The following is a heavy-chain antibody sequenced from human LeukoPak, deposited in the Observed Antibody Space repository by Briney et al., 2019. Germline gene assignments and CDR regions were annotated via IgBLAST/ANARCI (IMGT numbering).Heavy chain of an antibody. CDR2: ISSSSSYI. Sequence: GGSLRLSCEASGFTFSSYSMNWVRQAPGKGLEWVSSISSSSSYIYYADSVKGRFTISRDNAKNSLYLQMNSLRAEDTAVYYCARDLRFLEWAYYYYYYMDVWGKGTTVTVSS. V-gene: IGHV3-21*01. D-gene: IGHD3-3*01. CDR3: ARDLRFLEWAYYYYYYMDV. J-gene: IGHJ6*03. CDR1: GFTFSSYS.